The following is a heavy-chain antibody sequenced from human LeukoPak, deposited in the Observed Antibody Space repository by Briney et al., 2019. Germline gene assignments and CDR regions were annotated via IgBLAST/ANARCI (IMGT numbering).Heavy chain of an antibody. CDR2: IHYSGST. V-gene: IGHV4-59*01. CDR1: GGSINSYY. CDR3: ARDGVYDSSGYYFGY. D-gene: IGHD3-22*01. Sequence: SETLSLTCSVSGGSINSYYWSWIRQSPGKGLEWIGYIHYSGSTNYNPSLKSRVTISVDTSQNQFSLKVSSVTAADTAVYYCARDGVYDSSGYYFGYWGQGTLVTVSS. J-gene: IGHJ4*02.